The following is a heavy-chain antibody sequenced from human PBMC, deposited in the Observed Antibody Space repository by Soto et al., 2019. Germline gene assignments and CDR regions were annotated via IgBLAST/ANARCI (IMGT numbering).Heavy chain of an antibody. D-gene: IGHD3-10*01. CDR2: IIPIFGTA. CDR3: ARGTPKYYYGSGTWFDP. J-gene: IGHJ5*02. CDR1: GGTFSSYA. Sequence: ASVKVSCKASGGTFSSYAISWVRQAPGQGLEWMGGIIPIFGTANYAQKFQGRVTITADESTSTAYMELSSLRSEDTAVYYCARGTPKYYYGSGTWFDPWGQGTLVTVSS. V-gene: IGHV1-69*13.